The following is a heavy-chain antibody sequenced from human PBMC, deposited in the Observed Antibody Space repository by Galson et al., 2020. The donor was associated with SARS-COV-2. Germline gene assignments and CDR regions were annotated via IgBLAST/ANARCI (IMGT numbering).Heavy chain of an antibody. CDR3: ARLLHTHGYGRCYY. J-gene: IGHJ4*03. CDR2: INHSGGS. D-gene: IGHD2-8*01. V-gene: IGHV4-34*01. CDR1: GESLSDYY. Sequence: SETLSLNCAVYGESLSDYYWSWIRQPPGKGLEWIGEINHSGGSNYNPSLKSRVTISPDTSKNQFSLKLRSVTAADTAVYYCARLLHTHGYGRCYYCGHGAQVAAAS.